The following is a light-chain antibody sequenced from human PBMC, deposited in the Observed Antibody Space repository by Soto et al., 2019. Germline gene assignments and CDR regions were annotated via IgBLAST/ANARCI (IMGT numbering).Light chain of an antibody. J-gene: IGKJ5*01. CDR3: QQYNNWPIT. CDR2: GAS. Sequence: EVVLTQSPATLSVSPGEGATLSCRASQSVSINLAWYQQKPGQAPRLLIYGASTRATGVPARFSGSGSGTEFTLTISTLQSEDFAVYYCQQYNNWPITFGQGTRLEIK. CDR1: QSVSIN. V-gene: IGKV3-15*01.